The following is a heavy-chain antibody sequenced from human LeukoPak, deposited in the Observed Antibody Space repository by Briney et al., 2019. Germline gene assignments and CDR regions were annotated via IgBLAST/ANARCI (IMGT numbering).Heavy chain of an antibody. CDR3: ARESTVTGLFDY. J-gene: IGHJ4*02. Sequence: SETLSLTCTVSGGSISSYYWSWIRQPAGKGLEWIGRIYTSGSTNYNPSLKSRVTMSVDTSKNQFSLKLSPVTAADTAVYYCARESTVTGLFDYWGQGTLVTVSS. CDR2: IYTSGST. D-gene: IGHD4-17*01. CDR1: GGSISSYY. V-gene: IGHV4-4*07.